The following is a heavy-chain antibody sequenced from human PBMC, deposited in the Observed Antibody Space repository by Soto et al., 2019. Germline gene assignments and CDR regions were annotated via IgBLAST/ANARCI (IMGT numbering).Heavy chain of an antibody. CDR2: IDPSDSYT. CDR3: ARQPHGDYYYYGMDV. V-gene: IGHV5-10-1*01. CDR1: GYSFTSYW. D-gene: IGHD4-17*01. J-gene: IGHJ6*02. Sequence: GESLKISCKGSGYSFTSYWISWVRQMPGRGLEWMGRIDPSDSYTNYSPSFQGHVTISADKSISTAYLQWSSLKASDTAMYYCARQPHGDYYYYGMDVWGQGTTVTVSS.